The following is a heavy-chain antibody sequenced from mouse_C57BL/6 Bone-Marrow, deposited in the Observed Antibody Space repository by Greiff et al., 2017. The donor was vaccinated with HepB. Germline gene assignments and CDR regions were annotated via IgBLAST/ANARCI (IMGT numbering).Heavy chain of an antibody. CDR1: GFNIKDYY. CDR3: ARERLTGVFAY. V-gene: IGHV14-1*01. Sequence: VQLQQSGAELVRPGASVKLSCTASGFNIKDYYMHWVKQRPEQGLEWIGRIDPEDGDTEYAPKFQGKATMTADTSSNTAYLQLSSLTSEDTAVYFCARERLTGVFAYWGQGTLVTVSA. CDR2: IDPEDGDT. J-gene: IGHJ3*01. D-gene: IGHD4-1*01.